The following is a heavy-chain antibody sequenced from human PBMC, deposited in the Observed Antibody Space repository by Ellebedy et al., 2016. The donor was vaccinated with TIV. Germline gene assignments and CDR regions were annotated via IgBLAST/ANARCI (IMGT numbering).Heavy chain of an antibody. Sequence: SETLSLTCTVSGDSIRRSVTYWSWIRQSPGKGLEYIGSIYYSGSTYYNPTLKSRVTISVDTSKNQFSLKLDSVTAADTAVYYCARGTMLVVETFFDPWGQGTLVTVSS. CDR2: IYYSGST. V-gene: IGHV4-39*01. CDR3: ARGTMLVVETFFDP. CDR1: GDSIRRSVTY. D-gene: IGHD3-22*01. J-gene: IGHJ5*02.